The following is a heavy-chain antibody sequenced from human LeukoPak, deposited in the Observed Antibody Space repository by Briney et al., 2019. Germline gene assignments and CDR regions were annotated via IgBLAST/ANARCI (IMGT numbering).Heavy chain of an antibody. J-gene: IGHJ4*02. V-gene: IGHV1-69*13. CDR1: GYTFTSYA. Sequence: ASVKVSCKASGYTFTSYAMNWVRQAPGQGLEWMGGIIPIFGTATYAQKFQGRVTITADESMSTAYMELSSLRSEDTAVYYCARAMGYSSGWYPLDYWGQGTLVSVSS. CDR3: ARAMGYSSGWYPLDY. D-gene: IGHD6-13*01. CDR2: IIPIFGTA.